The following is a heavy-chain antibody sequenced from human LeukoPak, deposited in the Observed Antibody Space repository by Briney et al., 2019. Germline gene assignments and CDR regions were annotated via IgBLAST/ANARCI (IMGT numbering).Heavy chain of an antibody. D-gene: IGHD6-13*01. CDR3: ATVGKRRQLLGNWFDP. CDR2: ISYDGSNS. CDR1: GFTFSSYA. Sequence: GGSLRLSCAASGFTFSSYAMHWVRQAPGKGLEWVAAISYDGSNSYYADSVRGRFTFSRDNSRNTMYLQMNSLRPEDTAVYYCATVGKRRQLLGNWFDPWGQGTLVTVSS. V-gene: IGHV3-30-3*01. J-gene: IGHJ5*02.